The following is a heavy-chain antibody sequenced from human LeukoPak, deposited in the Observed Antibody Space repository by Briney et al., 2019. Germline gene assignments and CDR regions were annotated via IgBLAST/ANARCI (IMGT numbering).Heavy chain of an antibody. CDR3: ARPPGIAAAWFDP. CDR2: FDNSGST. V-gene: IGHV4-39*01. Sequence: PSETLSLTCTVSGGSISSSSYNWGWIRQPPGKGLEWIGSFDNSGSTYYNPSLKSRVTISVDTSKDQFSLKLTSVTAADTAVYYCARPPGIAAAWFDPWGQGTLVTVSS. D-gene: IGHD6-13*01. CDR1: GGSISSSSYN. J-gene: IGHJ5*02.